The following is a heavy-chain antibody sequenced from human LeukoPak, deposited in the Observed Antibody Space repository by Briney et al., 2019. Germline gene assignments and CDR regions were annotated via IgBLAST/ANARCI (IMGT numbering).Heavy chain of an antibody. CDR2: IKTDGSNA. J-gene: IGHJ4*02. CDR3: ARAYSGSYATDY. V-gene: IGHV3-74*01. D-gene: IGHD6-19*01. Sequence: GGSLRLSCAASGFTFSSYAMSWVRQAPGKGLVWVSRIKTDGSNATYADSVKGRFSISRDNAKNTLYLQMNSLRAEDTALYYCARAYSGSYATDYWGQGTLVTVSS. CDR1: GFTFSSYA.